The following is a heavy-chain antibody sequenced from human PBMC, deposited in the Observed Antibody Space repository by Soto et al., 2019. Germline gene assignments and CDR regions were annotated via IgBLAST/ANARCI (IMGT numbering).Heavy chain of an antibody. CDR2: ISGSGGST. CDR3: AKAPHPVVVMNFDY. V-gene: IGHV3-23*01. J-gene: IGHJ4*02. D-gene: IGHD3-22*01. CDR1: GFTFSSYA. Sequence: LSCAASGFTFSSYAMSWVRQPPVKGLEWVSAISGSGGSTYYADSVKGRFTISRDNSKNTLYLQMNSLRAEDTAGYYCAKAPHPVVVMNFDYWGPRTRVTGSS.